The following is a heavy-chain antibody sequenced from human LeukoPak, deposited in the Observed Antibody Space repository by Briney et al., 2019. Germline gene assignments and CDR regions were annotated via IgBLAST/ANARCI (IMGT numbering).Heavy chain of an antibody. V-gene: IGHV3-21*01. CDR2: ISSSSSYI. CDR3: ARERGEGFDY. Sequence: GGSLRLSCAASGFTFSSYSMNWVRQAPGNGLEWVSSISSSSSYIYYADSVKGRFTISRDNAKNSLYLQMNSLRAEDTAVYYCARERGEGFDYWGQGTLVTVSS. D-gene: IGHD3-16*01. J-gene: IGHJ4*02. CDR1: GFTFSSYS.